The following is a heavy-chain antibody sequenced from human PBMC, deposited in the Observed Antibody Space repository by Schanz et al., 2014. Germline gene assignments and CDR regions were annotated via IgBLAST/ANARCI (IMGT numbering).Heavy chain of an antibody. CDR2: ISGSSSTK. V-gene: IGHV3-48*01. J-gene: IGHJ6*03. CDR3: ARDHQWLARYYMDV. Sequence: EVQLVESGGGLAQPGGSLRLSCAASGITFSGYSMNWVRQAPGKGLEWVSYISGSSSTKYYADSVKGRFTISRDNGKKSLYLQMNSLRAEDTAVYFCARDHQWLARYYMDVWGKGTTXTVSS. D-gene: IGHD6-19*01. CDR1: GITFSGYS.